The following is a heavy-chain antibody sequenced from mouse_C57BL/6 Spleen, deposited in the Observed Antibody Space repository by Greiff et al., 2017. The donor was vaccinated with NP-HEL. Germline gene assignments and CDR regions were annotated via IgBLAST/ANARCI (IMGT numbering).Heavy chain of an antibody. V-gene: IGHV5-4*01. J-gene: IGHJ2*01. CDR2: ISDGGSYT. Sequence: EVKLQESGGGLVKPGGSLKLSCAASGFTFSSYAMSWVRQTPEKRLEWVATISDGGSYTYYPDNVKGRFTISRDNAKNNLYLQMSHLKSEDTAMYYCARDRDYGSSSLDYWGQGTTLTVSS. CDR3: ARDRDYGSSSLDY. D-gene: IGHD1-1*01. CDR1: GFTFSSYA.